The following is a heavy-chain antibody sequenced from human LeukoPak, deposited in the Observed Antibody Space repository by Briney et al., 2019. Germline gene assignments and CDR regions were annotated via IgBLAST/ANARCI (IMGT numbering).Heavy chain of an antibody. D-gene: IGHD2-15*01. CDR2: INPNSGGT. CDR1: GYTFTGYY. Sequence: ASVKVSCKASGYTFTGYYIHWVRQAPGQGLEWMGWINPNSGGTKYAEKVQGRVTMTRDTSSSTAYMELSWLRFDDSAVYYCARDFLVADTSTYWGQGTLVTVSS. V-gene: IGHV1-2*02. J-gene: IGHJ4*02. CDR3: ARDFLVADTSTY.